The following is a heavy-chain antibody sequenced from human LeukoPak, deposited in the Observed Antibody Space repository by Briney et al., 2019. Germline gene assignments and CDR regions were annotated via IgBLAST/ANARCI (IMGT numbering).Heavy chain of an antibody. CDR2: ISGSGGST. V-gene: IGHV3-23*01. CDR1: GFTFSSYA. D-gene: IGHD3-10*01. CDR3: AKENRVAFGWPEWFDP. Sequence: GASLRLSCAASGFTFSSYAMSWVRQAPGKGLEWVSAISGSGGSTYYADSVKGRFTISRDNSKNTLYLQMNSLRAEDTAVYYCAKENRVAFGWPEWFDPWGQGTLVTVSS. J-gene: IGHJ5*02.